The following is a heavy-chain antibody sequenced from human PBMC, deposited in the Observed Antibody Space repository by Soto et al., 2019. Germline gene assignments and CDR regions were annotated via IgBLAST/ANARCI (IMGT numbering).Heavy chain of an antibody. Sequence: SETLSLTCTVSGGSISSGGYYWSWIRQHPGKGLEWIGYIYYSGSTYYNPSLKSRVTISVDTSKNQFSLKLSSVTAADTAVYYCARVGEDSSSWYDYWGQGTLVTVSS. D-gene: IGHD6-13*01. CDR1: GGSISSGGYY. CDR3: ARVGEDSSSWYDY. J-gene: IGHJ4*02. V-gene: IGHV4-31*03. CDR2: IYYSGST.